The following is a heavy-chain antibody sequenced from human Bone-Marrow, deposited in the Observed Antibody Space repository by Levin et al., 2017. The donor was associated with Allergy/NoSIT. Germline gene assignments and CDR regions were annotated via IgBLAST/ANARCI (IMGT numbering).Heavy chain of an antibody. V-gene: IGHV1-2*02. Sequence: ASVKVSCKASGYSFSDYYMHWVRQTPGQGLEWMGWIYPYSGTTTFAQKFQGRVTMTRDTSISTAYMELGSLRSDDTAGYYCARGLGGAAPNWLESWGQGTLVTVSS. CDR1: GYSFSDYY. CDR3: ARGLGGAAPNWLES. D-gene: IGHD2-15*01. J-gene: IGHJ5*01. CDR2: IYPYSGTT.